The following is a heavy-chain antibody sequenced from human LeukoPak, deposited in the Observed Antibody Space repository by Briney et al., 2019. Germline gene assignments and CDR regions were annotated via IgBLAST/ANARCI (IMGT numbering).Heavy chain of an antibody. D-gene: IGHD5-12*01. CDR3: AADQASGYENWFDP. Sequence: SVKVSCQASGFTFTSSAMQWVRQARGQRLEWIGWIVVGSGNTNYAQKFQERVTITRDMSTSTAYMELSSLRSEDTAVYYCAADQASGYENWFDPWGQGTLVTVSS. CDR2: IVVGSGNT. J-gene: IGHJ5*02. CDR1: GFTFTSSA. V-gene: IGHV1-58*02.